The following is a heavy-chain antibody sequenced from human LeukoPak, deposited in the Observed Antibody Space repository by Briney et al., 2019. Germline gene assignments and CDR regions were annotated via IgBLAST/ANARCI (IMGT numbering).Heavy chain of an antibody. CDR1: GYIFTNYA. CDR2: INAANGNT. Sequence: ASVKVSCKASGYIFTNYAIHWVRQAPGQRPQWMGWINAANGNTKYSQEFQGRVTITRDTSASTAYMEMSSLRSDDMAVYYCARGRGTSGSNRDFYYYHYMDIWGKGTTVIVSS. V-gene: IGHV1-3*03. CDR3: ARGRGTSGSNRDFYYYHYMDI. J-gene: IGHJ6*03. D-gene: IGHD2-15*01.